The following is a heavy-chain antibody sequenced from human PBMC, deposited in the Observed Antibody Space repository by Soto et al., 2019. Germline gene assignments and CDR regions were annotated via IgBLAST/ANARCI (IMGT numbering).Heavy chain of an antibody. D-gene: IGHD6-19*01. CDR2: IMPIFGTT. CDR3: AMIEYSSGSDY. CDR1: GGTFSSFP. Sequence: QVQLVQSGAEVKKPGSSVKVSCKASGGTFSSFPIAWVRQAPGQGLEWVGGIMPIFGTTKYAKNFRDRVTIYADESTSTAYMELSSLRFEDTAVYYCAMIEYSSGSDYWGQGTLVTVFS. V-gene: IGHV1-69*01. J-gene: IGHJ4*02.